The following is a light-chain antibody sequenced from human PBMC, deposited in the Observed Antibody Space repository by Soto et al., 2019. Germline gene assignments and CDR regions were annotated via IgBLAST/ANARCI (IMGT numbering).Light chain of an antibody. CDR3: QQYGSSGT. CDR2: GAS. CDR1: QSVNND. V-gene: IGKV3-20*01. J-gene: IGKJ1*01. Sequence: EIGMTQSPATLSVSPGGRVTLSCRASQSVNNDLALYQQKPGQAPRLLIYGASTRATGIPDRFSGSGSGTDFTLTISRLEPEDFAVYYCQQYGSSGTFGQGTKVDIK.